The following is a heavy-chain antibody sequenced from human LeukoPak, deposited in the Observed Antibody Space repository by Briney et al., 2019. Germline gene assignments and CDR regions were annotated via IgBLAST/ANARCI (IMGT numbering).Heavy chain of an antibody. CDR2: ISSSSSYI. V-gene: IGHV3-21*01. D-gene: IGHD6-13*01. Sequence: GGSLRLSCAASGFTFSSYSMNWVRQAPGKWLEWVSSISSSSSYIYYADSVKGRFTISRDNAKNSLYLQMNSLRAEDTAVYYCARVDLAAAFDYWGQGTLVTVSS. CDR1: GFTFSSYS. J-gene: IGHJ4*02. CDR3: ARVDLAAAFDY.